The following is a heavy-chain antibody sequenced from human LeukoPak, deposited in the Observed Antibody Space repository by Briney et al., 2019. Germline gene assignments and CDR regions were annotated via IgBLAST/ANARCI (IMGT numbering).Heavy chain of an antibody. Sequence: SLRLSCTASGFTFGDYAMSWVRQAPGKGLEWVGFIRSKAYGGTTEYAASVKGGFTISRDDSESIAYLQMNSLKTEDTAVYYCTREGLEAYYYGSGSSIFDYWGQGTLVTVSS. V-gene: IGHV3-49*04. CDR1: GFTFGDYA. CDR3: TREGLEAYYYGSGSSIFDY. D-gene: IGHD3-10*01. J-gene: IGHJ4*02. CDR2: IRSKAYGGTT.